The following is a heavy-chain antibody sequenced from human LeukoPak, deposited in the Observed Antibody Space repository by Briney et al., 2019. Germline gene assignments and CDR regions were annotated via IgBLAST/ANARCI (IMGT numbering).Heavy chain of an antibody. V-gene: IGHV3-23*01. D-gene: IGHD6-6*01. Sequence: VGSLRLSCAASGFTFSSYAMSWVRQAPGKGLEWFSAITGGGDDKYYADSVEGRFTISRDNSKNTLYLQMNSLRAEDTAVYYCAKGSRVSRPYYFDYWGQGTLVTVSS. J-gene: IGHJ4*02. CDR3: AKGSRVSRPYYFDY. CDR2: ITGGGDDK. CDR1: GFTFSSYA.